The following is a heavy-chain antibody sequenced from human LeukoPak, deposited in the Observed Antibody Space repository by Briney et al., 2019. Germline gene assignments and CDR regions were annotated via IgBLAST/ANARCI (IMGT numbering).Heavy chain of an antibody. D-gene: IGHD6-13*01. CDR3: ARTQGYSSSWSLYYFDY. Sequence: PSETLSLTCAVYGGSFSGYYWSWIRQPPGKGLEWIGEINHSGSTNYNPSLKSRVTISVDTSKNQFSLKLSSVTAADTAVYYCARTQGYSSSWSLYYFDYWGQGTLVTVSS. J-gene: IGHJ4*02. CDR1: GGSFSGYY. CDR2: INHSGST. V-gene: IGHV4-34*01.